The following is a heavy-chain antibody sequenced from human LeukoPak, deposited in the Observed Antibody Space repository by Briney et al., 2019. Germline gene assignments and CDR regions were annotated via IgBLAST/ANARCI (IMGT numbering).Heavy chain of an antibody. CDR2: VDVHGQGT. Sequence: GGSLRLSCAASGFTFSSYWMHWVRQASGKGPVWVSRVDVHGQGTACADSVKGRFTISRDNAKNTLSLQMNSLSAEDTAVYYCARSNYDSTTFYYHLDLWGQGTLVAVSS. CDR3: ARSNYDSTTFYYHLDL. D-gene: IGHD2/OR15-2a*01. J-gene: IGHJ5*02. CDR1: GFTFSSYW. V-gene: IGHV3-74*01.